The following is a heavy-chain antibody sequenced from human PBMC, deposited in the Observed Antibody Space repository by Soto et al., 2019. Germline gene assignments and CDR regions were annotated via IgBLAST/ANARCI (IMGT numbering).Heavy chain of an antibody. D-gene: IGHD2-15*01. CDR1: GGTFSSYT. CDR3: AWGGYSSGGSCYRDYYYYYMDV. Sequence: QVQLVQSGAEVKKPGSSVKVSCKASGGTFSSYTISWVRQAPGQGLEWMGRIIPILGIANYAQKFQGRVTITADKSTSTAYMELSSPRSEDTAVYYCAWGGYSSGGSCYRDYYYYYMDVWGKGTTVTVSS. J-gene: IGHJ6*03. CDR2: IIPILGIA. V-gene: IGHV1-69*02.